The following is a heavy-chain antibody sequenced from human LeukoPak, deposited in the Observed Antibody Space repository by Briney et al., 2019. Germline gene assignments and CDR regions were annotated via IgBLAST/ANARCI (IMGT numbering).Heavy chain of an antibody. Sequence: PGGSLRLSCTASGFTFGEYAVSWFRQAPGKGLEWVAFIRSKPYGGTTESAASVKGRFSISRADSESIAYLPMNSLKTEDTAVYYCARVRYSGVGGRFDAFDIWGQGTMVTVSS. V-gene: IGHV3-49*03. CDR2: IRSKPYGGTT. J-gene: IGHJ3*02. D-gene: IGHD1-26*01. CDR3: ARVRYSGVGGRFDAFDI. CDR1: GFTFGEYA.